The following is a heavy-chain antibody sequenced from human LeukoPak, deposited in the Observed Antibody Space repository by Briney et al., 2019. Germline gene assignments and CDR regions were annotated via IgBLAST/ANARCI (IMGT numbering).Heavy chain of an antibody. CDR3: ARVSQEGYYDRSGPIAGYFDH. J-gene: IGHJ4*02. Sequence: GGSLRLSCAASGFTFSSYAMNWVRQAPGKGLEWVSGISGSGTNTDYIDSVKGRFTVSRDNSKNTLYLQMNRLRAEDTAVYYCARVSQEGYYDRSGPIAGYFDHWGQGTLVPVSS. D-gene: IGHD3-22*01. V-gene: IGHV3-23*01. CDR2: ISGSGTNT. CDR1: GFTFSSYA.